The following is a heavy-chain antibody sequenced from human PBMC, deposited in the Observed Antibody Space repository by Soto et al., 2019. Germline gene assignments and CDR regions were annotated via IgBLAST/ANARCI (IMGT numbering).Heavy chain of an antibody. V-gene: IGHV4-59*01. J-gene: IGHJ6*03. CDR1: GGSISSXY. CDR2: IYYSGST. CDR3: ARGLYYYYYMDV. Sequence: QVQLQESGPGLVKPSETLSLTCTVSGGSISSXYWSWIRQPPGKGLEWIGYIYYSGSTNYNPSLKSRVTISVDTSKNQFSLXLSSVTAADTAVYYCARGLYYYYYMDVWGKGTTVTVSS.